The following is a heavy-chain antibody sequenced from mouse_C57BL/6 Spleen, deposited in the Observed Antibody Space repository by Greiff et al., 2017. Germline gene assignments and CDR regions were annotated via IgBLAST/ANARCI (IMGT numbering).Heavy chain of an antibody. CDR2: IWTGGGT. Sequence: VKLVESGPGLVAPSQSLSITCTVSGFSLTSYAISWVRQPPGKGLEWLGVIWTGGGTNYNSALKSRLSISKDNSKCQVFLKMNSLQTDDTARYYCASQTGTGAWFAYWGQGTLVTVSA. CDR1: GFSLTSYA. D-gene: IGHD4-1*01. J-gene: IGHJ3*01. V-gene: IGHV2-9-1*01. CDR3: ASQTGTGAWFAY.